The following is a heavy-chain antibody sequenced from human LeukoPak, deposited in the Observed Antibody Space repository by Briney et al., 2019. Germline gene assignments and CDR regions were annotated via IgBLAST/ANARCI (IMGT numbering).Heavy chain of an antibody. J-gene: IGHJ4*02. CDR3: ARKSRNGWYPFDF. V-gene: IGHV4-59*01. CDR2: ISYSGNT. CDR1: GFTFSSYA. Sequence: GSLRLSCAASGFTFSSYAMSWIRQPPGKGLEWIGYISYSGNTNYNPSLKSRVTISVDTSKNQFSLKLSSVTAADTAVYYCARKSRNGWYPFDFWGQGTLVTVSS. D-gene: IGHD6-19*01.